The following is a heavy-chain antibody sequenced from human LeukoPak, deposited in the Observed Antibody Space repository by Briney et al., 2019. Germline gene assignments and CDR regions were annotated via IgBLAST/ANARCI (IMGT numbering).Heavy chain of an antibody. CDR2: IKIDGTSI. V-gene: IGHV3-74*01. CDR1: GIPLNDDW. Sequence: GGSLRLSCAASGIPLNDDWMHWVRQAPGKGQVWVSCIKIDGTSIQYADSVKGRFTISRDNAKNTVFLQMNSLRAEDTAVYYCVRSPEGWSRFAYWGQGTLVTVSS. CDR3: VRSPEGWSRFAY. D-gene: IGHD6-19*01. J-gene: IGHJ4*02.